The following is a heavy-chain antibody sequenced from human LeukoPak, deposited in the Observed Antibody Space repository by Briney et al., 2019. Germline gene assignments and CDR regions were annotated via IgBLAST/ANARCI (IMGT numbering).Heavy chain of an antibody. CDR1: GYSENFYG. Sequence: ASVKVSCKTSGYSENFYGITWVRQVAGQGLEWMGWISAQHGQTEYAPNSQDRVTMTTDTYTNTAYMELRSLRSDDTAVYYCARGGIAAAGLDYWGQGTLVTVSS. CDR3: ARGGIAAAGLDY. J-gene: IGHJ4*02. D-gene: IGHD6-13*01. CDR2: ISAQHGQT. V-gene: IGHV1-18*01.